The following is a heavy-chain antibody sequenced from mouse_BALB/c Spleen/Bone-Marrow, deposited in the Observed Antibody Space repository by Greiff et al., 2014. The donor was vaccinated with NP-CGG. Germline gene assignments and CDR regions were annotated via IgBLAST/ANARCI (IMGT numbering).Heavy chain of an antibody. CDR1: GYAFSSYW. Sequence: QVQLQQSGAELVRPGSSVKISCKASGYAFSSYWMNWVKQRPGQGLEWIGQIYPGDGDTNYNGKFKGKATLTAGKSSSTAYMQLSSLTSEDSAVYFSARDYYGSRYYFDYWGQGTTLTVSS. J-gene: IGHJ2*01. CDR3: ARDYYGSRYYFDY. V-gene: IGHV1-80*01. D-gene: IGHD1-1*01. CDR2: IYPGDGDT.